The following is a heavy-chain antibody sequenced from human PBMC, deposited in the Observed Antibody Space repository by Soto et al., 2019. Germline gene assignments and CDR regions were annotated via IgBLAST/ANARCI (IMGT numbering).Heavy chain of an antibody. CDR2: ISGSGGST. CDR3: AKDRVVGATRYFDL. V-gene: IGHV3-23*01. D-gene: IGHD1-26*01. Sequence: EVQLLESGGGLVQPGGSLRLSCQATGFSLSSYAMSWVRQAPGKGLEWVSAISGSGGSTYYADSVKGRFTISRDNSKNTLYLQMNSLRAEDTAVYYCAKDRVVGATRYFDLWGRGTLVTGSS. J-gene: IGHJ2*01. CDR1: GFSLSSYA.